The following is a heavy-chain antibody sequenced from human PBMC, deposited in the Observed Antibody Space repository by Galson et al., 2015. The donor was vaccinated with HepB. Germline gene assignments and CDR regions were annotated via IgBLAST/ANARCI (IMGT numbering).Heavy chain of an antibody. J-gene: IGHJ4*02. V-gene: IGHV4-30-4*01. CDR3: AREVAAPGGVDY. CDR2: IYYNGNT. D-gene: IGHD6-13*01. Sequence: TLSLTCTVSGGSISSGNYYWSWIRQPPGKGLEWIGYIYYNGNTYYNPSLKSRVTISVDTSKNQFSLKLSSVTAADTAVYYCAREVAAPGGVDYWGQGTLVTVSS. CDR1: GGSISSGNYY.